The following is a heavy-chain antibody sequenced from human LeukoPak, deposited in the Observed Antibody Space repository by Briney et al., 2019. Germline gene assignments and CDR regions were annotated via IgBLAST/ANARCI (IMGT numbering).Heavy chain of an antibody. CDR2: ISYDGSNK. CDR1: GFTFSSYA. CDR3: ARDLQGGLVDY. V-gene: IGHV3-30-3*01. Sequence: GGSLRLSCAASGFTFSSYAMHWVRQAPGKGLEWVAVISYDGSNKYYADSVKGRFTISRDNSKNTLYLQMNSLRAEDTAVYYCARDLQGGLVDYRGQGTLVTVSS. J-gene: IGHJ4*02. D-gene: IGHD3-10*01.